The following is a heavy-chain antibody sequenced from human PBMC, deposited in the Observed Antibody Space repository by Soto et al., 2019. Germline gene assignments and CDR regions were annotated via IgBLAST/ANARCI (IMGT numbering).Heavy chain of an antibody. V-gene: IGHV1-24*01. CDR3: ATDPKSVSSWTYAY. D-gene: IGHD1-7*01. CDR1: GYTLTELY. CDR2: FDPEDGET. Sequence: SVKVSCKVSGYTLTELYMHWVRQAPGTGIEWLGVFDPEDGETIYAQKFEGRGTMTEDTSTDTAYMELSSLRSEDTAVYYCATDPKSVSSWTYAYWSQVSLVTVS. J-gene: IGHJ4*02.